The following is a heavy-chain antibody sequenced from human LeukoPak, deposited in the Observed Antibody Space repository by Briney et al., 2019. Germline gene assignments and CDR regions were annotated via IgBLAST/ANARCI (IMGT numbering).Heavy chain of an antibody. D-gene: IGHD1-26*01. CDR3: ARDSRVGSHGDY. CDR1: GFTFSSYA. V-gene: IGHV3-30-3*01. Sequence: GRSLGLSCAASGFTFSSYAMHWVRQAPGKGLKRVAVISYDGSNKYYADSVKGRFTISRANSKNTLYLQMNSLRAEDTAVYYCARDSRVGSHGDYWGQGTLVTVSS. J-gene: IGHJ4*02. CDR2: ISYDGSNK.